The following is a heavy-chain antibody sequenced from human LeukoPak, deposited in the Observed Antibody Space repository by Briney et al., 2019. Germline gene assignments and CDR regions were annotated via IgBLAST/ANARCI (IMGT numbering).Heavy chain of an antibody. D-gene: IGHD3-22*01. J-gene: IGHJ3*02. Sequence: ASVKVSCKASGYTFTSYYMHWVRQAPGQGLEWVGIINPSGGSTSYAQKFQGRVTMTRDTSTSTVYMELSSLRSEDTAVYYCARDSRRHYYDSSGTDAFDIWGQGTMVTVSS. V-gene: IGHV1-46*01. CDR2: INPSGGST. CDR3: ARDSRRHYYDSSGTDAFDI. CDR1: GYTFTSYY.